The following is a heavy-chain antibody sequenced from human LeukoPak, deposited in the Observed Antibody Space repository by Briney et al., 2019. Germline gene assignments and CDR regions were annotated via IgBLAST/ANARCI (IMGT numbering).Heavy chain of an antibody. CDR1: GFTFSSYA. J-gene: IGHJ4*02. D-gene: IGHD3-22*01. V-gene: IGHV3-33*01. CDR2: VWYDGSKT. Sequence: GRSLRLSCAASGFTFSSYAMHWVRQAPGKGLEWVAVVWYDGSKTYSADSVKGRITISRDDSKNTLYLQMNSLRAEDTAVYYCTRGVDYYDSSGTIDYWGQGTLVTVSS. CDR3: TRGVDYYDSSGTIDY.